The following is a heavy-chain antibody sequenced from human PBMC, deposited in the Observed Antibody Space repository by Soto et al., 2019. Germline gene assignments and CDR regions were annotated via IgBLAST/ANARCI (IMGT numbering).Heavy chain of an antibody. V-gene: IGHV1-46*01. Sequence: QVQLVQSGAEVKKPGASVKVSCKASGYTFTSYYMHWVRQAPGQGLEWMGIINPSGDSTSYAQKFQGRVTMTRDTSTSTVYMELSSLRSEDTAVYYSARSYYDYVWGSYRSAHFDYWGQGTLVTVSS. CDR2: INPSGDST. CDR3: ARSYYDYVWGSYRSAHFDY. CDR1: GYTFTSYY. D-gene: IGHD3-16*02. J-gene: IGHJ4*02.